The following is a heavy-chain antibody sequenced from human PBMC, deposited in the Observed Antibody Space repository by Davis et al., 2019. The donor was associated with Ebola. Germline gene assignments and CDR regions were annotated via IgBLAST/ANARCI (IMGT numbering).Heavy chain of an antibody. CDR2: ISAYNGNT. V-gene: IGHV1-18*04. CDR1: GYTFVNYG. J-gene: IGHJ3*02. D-gene: IGHD1-26*01. Sequence: AASVKVSCKASGYTFVNYGITWVRQAPGQGLEWLGWISAYNGNTNYAQKVQGRVTMTTDTSTGTAYMELRSLRSDDTAVYFCARTSIVGTTTTASDIWGQGTKVTVSS. CDR3: ARTSIVGTTTTASDI.